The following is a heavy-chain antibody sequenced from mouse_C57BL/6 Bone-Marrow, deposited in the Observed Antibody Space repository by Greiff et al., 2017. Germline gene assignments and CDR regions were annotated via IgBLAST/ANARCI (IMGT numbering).Heavy chain of an antibody. CDR3: ARNRDYSKTWFAY. CDR1: GFSLTSYG. Sequence: VQLQQSGPGLVQPSQSLSITCTVSGFSLTSYGVHWVRQSPGKGLEWLGVIWSGGSTDYNAAFISRLSISKDNSKSQVFFKMNSLQADDTAIYYCARNRDYSKTWFAYWGQGTLVTVSA. J-gene: IGHJ3*01. CDR2: IWSGGST. V-gene: IGHV2-2*01. D-gene: IGHD2-5*01.